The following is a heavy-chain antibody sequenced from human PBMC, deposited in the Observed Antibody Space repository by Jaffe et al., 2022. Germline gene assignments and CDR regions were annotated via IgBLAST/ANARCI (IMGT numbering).Heavy chain of an antibody. CDR3: ARAAEWVLPVSGGFDS. Sequence: QVQLQESGPGLVKPSGTLSLTCTVSGDSISSTTNWWTWVRQSPGKGLEWIGEIYRSGSTNYNPSLKSRVAISVDKSTNQFSLRLSSVTAADTAMYYCARAAEWVLPVSGGFDSWGQGILVTVSS. D-gene: IGHD2-8*02. CDR1: GDSISSTTNW. CDR2: IYRSGST. V-gene: IGHV4-4*02. J-gene: IGHJ4*02.